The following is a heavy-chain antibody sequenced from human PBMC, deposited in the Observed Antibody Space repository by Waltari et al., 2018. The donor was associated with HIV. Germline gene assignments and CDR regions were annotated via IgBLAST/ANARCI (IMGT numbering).Heavy chain of an antibody. CDR3: ARSSSSSGLYYYYGMDV. CDR2: LYRSDTDT. J-gene: IGHJ6*02. CDR1: GYSFPSYW. V-gene: IGHV5-51*03. Sequence: EVQLVQSGAEVKKPGESLKISCKGSGYSFPSYWLSLVIQVPGKVVEWVGKLYRSDTDTRNSQAFQGQVTISVDKAISTGYQQWRSQKASDNAMYYCARSSSSSGLYYYYGMDVWSQGTTVTVSS. D-gene: IGHD6-6*01.